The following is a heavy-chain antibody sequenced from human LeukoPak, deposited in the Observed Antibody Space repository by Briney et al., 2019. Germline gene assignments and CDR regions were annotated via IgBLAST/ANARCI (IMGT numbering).Heavy chain of an antibody. J-gene: IGHJ6*04. V-gene: IGHV3-21*01. CDR3: AELGITMIGGV. D-gene: IGHD3-10*02. CDR2: ISGSGGST. Sequence: GGSLRLSCAASGFTLSTYTMNWVRQAPGKGLEWVSAISGSGGSTYYADSVKGRFTISRDNAKNSLYLQMNSLRAEDTAVYYCAELGITMIGGVWGKGTTVTISS. CDR1: GFTLSTYT.